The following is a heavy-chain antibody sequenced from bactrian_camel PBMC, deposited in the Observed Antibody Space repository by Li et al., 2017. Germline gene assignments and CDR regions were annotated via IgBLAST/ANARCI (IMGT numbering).Heavy chain of an antibody. Sequence: QLVESGGGLVQPGGSLRLSCAASGFTFSSFAMSWVRQAPGKGLEWVSTIYTGDGRTKSADSVKGRFTMSRDNAKNMLYLQMNNLKPEVTAVYYCAPEPRAYYSGAHFGPEDQGTQVTVS. CDR2: IYTGDGRT. V-gene: IGHV3S42*01. CDR1: GFTFSSFA. D-gene: IGHD2*01. J-gene: IGHJ4*01.